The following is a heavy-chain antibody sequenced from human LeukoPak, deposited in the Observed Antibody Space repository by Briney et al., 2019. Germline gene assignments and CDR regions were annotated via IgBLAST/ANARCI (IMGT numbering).Heavy chain of an antibody. CDR1: GFIFSSYS. D-gene: IGHD3-10*01. CDR3: ARGGITILHTWFDP. CDR2: ISSSSSTI. J-gene: IGHJ5*02. V-gene: IGHV3-48*01. Sequence: PGGSLRLSCAASGFIFSSYSMNWVRQAPGKGLEWVSYISSSSSTIYYADSVKGRFTISRDNAKNSLYLQMNSLRAEDTAVYYCARGGITILHTWFDPWGQGTLVTVSS.